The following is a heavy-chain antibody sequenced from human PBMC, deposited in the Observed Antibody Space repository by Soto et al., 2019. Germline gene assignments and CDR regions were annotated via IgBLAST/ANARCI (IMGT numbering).Heavy chain of an antibody. V-gene: IGHV4-31*03. CDR2: IYYSGST. Sequence: QVQLQESGPGRVKPSQTLSLTCSVSGGSISSGGYYWSWIRQHPEKGLEWIGYIYYSGSTNYNPSLKSRVIISVDTSSNRCSLDLRSVTAADTAIYYCARHSASWQWFDYWGQGTLVTVAS. D-gene: IGHD1-26*01. CDR3: ARHSASWQWFDY. CDR1: GGSISSGGYY. J-gene: IGHJ5*01.